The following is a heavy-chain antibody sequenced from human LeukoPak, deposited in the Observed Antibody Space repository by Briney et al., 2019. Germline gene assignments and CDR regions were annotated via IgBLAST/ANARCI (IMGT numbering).Heavy chain of an antibody. CDR3: ARGENIRYFDWLGPHDI. CDR2: INSDGSST. D-gene: IGHD3-9*01. J-gene: IGHJ3*02. V-gene: IGHV3-74*01. Sequence: GGSLRLSCAASGFTFSSYSMNWVRQAPGKGLVWVSRINSDGSSTSYADSVKGRFTISRDNAKNTLYLQMNSLRAEDTAVYYCARGENIRYFDWLGPHDIWGQGTMVTVSS. CDR1: GFTFSSYS.